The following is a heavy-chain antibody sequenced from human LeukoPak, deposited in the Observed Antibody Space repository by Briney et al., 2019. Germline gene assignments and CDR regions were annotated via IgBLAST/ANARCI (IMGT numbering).Heavy chain of an antibody. J-gene: IGHJ4*02. CDR1: EFTFSSYE. D-gene: IGHD5-18*01. CDR3: ARGHSYAEFDY. CDR2: ISSSSRTI. Sequence: QPGGSLRLSCAAFEFTFSSYEMNWVRQAPGKGLEWVSYISSSSRTIYYADSVKGRFTISRDSAKNSLYLQMDSLRADDTAVYYCARGHSYAEFDYWGRGILVTVSS. V-gene: IGHV3-48*03.